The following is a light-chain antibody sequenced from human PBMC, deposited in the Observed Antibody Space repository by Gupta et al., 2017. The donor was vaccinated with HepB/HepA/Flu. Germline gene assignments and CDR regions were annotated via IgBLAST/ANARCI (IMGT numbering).Light chain of an antibody. CDR2: SNY. CDR3: AAWDDSLNGVV. V-gene: IGLV1-44*01. CDR1: SSNIGSNT. J-gene: IGLJ2*01. Sequence: QSVLTQPPSASATPGQRVTISCSGSSSNIGSNTVNWYQQLPGTAPKLLIYSNYLRPSGVPDRFSGSKSGTSASLAISELHSEDEADYYCAAWDDSLNGVVFGGGTKLTVL.